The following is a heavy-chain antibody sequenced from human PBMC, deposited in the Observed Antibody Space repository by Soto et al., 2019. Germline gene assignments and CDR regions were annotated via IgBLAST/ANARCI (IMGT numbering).Heavy chain of an antibody. V-gene: IGHV3-23*04. CDR1: GFTFSSYA. D-gene: IGHD3-3*01. CDR2: ISGSGGSA. Sequence: EVQLVESGGGLVQPGGSLRLSCAASGFTFSSYAVSWVRQAPGMGPEWVSAISGSGGSAYYAESVKGRFTISRDNSKNTLYLQMSSLRVEDMAVYYCAKGLNDFWSGYYFSEFDYWGHGTLVTVSS. CDR3: AKGLNDFWSGYYFSEFDY. J-gene: IGHJ4*01.